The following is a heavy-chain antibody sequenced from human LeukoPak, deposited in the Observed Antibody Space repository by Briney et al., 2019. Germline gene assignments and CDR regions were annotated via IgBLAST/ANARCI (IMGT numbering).Heavy chain of an antibody. Sequence: SETLSLTCTVSGGFVSSTDYYWGWVRQPPGKGLEWNGYISYSGRSYYTPSLKSRVTITVDTSKNQFSLKLSSVTAADTAVYYCARAEVVEMATTSYYFDYWGRGTLVTVSS. D-gene: IGHD5-24*01. J-gene: IGHJ4*02. CDR3: ARAEVVEMATTSYYFDY. V-gene: IGHV4-39*01. CDR1: GGFVSSTDYY. CDR2: ISYSGRS.